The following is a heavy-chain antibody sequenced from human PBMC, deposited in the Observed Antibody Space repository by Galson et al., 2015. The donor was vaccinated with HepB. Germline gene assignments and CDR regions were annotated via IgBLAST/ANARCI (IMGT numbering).Heavy chain of an antibody. D-gene: IGHD6-6*01. V-gene: IGHV3-21*01. CDR3: ARGIRYSSSSHFDY. Sequence: SLRLSCAASGFTFSSYSMNWVRQAPGKGLGWVSSISSSSSYIYYADSVKGRFTISRDNAKNSLYLQMNSLRAEDTAVYYCARGIRYSSSSHFDYWGQGTLVTVSS. CDR2: ISSSSSYI. CDR1: GFTFSSYS. J-gene: IGHJ4*02.